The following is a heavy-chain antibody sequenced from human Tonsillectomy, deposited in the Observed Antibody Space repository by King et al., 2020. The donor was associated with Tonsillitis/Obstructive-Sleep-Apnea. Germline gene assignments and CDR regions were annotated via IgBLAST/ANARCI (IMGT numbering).Heavy chain of an antibody. CDR3: ASRGQPPTRNWFDP. J-gene: IGHJ5*02. Sequence: VQLQQWGAGLLKPSETLSLTCAVYGGSFSGYYWSWIRQPPGKGLECIGEINHSGSTNYNPSLKSRVTILVDTSKNQFSLKLSSVTAADTAGYYCASRGQPPTRNWFDPWGQGTLVTVSS. D-gene: IGHD2-2*01. V-gene: IGHV4-34*01. CDR2: INHSGST. CDR1: GGSFSGYY.